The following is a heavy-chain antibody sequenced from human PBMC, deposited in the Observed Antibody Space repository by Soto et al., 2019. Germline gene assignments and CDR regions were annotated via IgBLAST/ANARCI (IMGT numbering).Heavy chain of an antibody. D-gene: IGHD3-9*01. CDR2: IYRGGGT. CDR1: GLSVSWEY. Sequence: PGGSLRLSCAASGLSVSWEYISWVRQPPGKGLEWVSIIYRGGGTYYADSAKGRCIISRDASKNMVFLQVNNLRAEDTAIYYCGRRDDSKSFDICGQGTTVTVSS. V-gene: IGHV3-53*01. CDR3: GRRDDSKSFDI. J-gene: IGHJ6*02.